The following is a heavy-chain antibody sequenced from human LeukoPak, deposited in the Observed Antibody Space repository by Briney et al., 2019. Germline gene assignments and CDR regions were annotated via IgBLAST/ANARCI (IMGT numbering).Heavy chain of an antibody. J-gene: IGHJ4*02. Sequence: GGSLRLSCAASGFTFSSHAMSWVRQAPGKGLEWVSAISGSGGSTYYADSVKGRFTISRDNSKNTLYLQMNSLRAEDTAVYYCAKYQYQLLYHRGFDYWGQGTLVTVSS. D-gene: IGHD2-2*02. CDR3: AKYQYQLLYHRGFDY. V-gene: IGHV3-23*01. CDR1: GFTFSSHA. CDR2: ISGSGGST.